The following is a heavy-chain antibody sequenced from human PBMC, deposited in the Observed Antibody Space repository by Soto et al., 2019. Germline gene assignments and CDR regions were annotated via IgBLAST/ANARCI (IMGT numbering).Heavy chain of an antibody. V-gene: IGHV5-10-1*01. D-gene: IGHD2-2*02. CDR1: GYSFTSYW. CDR2: INPSDSYT. Sequence: GESLKISCQGSGYSFTSYWIGWVRQRPGKGLEWMGRINPSDSYTTYSPSFQGHVTISTDKSFSTAYLQWSGLKASDTAMYYCARLGYCTGTSCYTFDSWGQGTLVTISS. J-gene: IGHJ4*02. CDR3: ARLGYCTGTSCYTFDS.